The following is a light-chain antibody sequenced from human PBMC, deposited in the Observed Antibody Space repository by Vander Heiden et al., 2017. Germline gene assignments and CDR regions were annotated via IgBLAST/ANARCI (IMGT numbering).Light chain of an antibody. Sequence: QSALTQPASVSGSPGQSITISCTGTSSDVGSYDLVSWYQQHPGKAPKLIIYEVSKWPSGVSNRFSGSKSGNTASLTISGLQAEDEADYYCCSYAGSTTFYVFGTGTKVTVV. J-gene: IGLJ1*01. V-gene: IGLV2-23*02. CDR1: SSDVGSYDL. CDR2: EVS. CDR3: CSYAGSTTFYV.